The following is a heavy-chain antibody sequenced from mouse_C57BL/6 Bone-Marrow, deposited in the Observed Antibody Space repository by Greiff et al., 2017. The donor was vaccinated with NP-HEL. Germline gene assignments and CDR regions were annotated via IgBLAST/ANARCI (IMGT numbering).Heavy chain of an antibody. V-gene: IGHV2-2*01. CDR3: ARRGFAY. J-gene: IGHJ3*01. Sequence: QVQLQQSGPGLVQPSQSLSITCTVSGFSLTSYGVHWVRQSPGKGREWLGVIWSGGSTDYNAAFITRLSISKDNSKSQVFFKMNSLQADDTAIYYCARRGFAYWGQGTLVTVSA. CDR2: IWSGGST. CDR1: GFSLTSYG.